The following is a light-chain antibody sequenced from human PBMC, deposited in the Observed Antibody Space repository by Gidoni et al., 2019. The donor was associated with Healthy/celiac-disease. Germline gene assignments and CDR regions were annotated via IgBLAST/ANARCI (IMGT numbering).Light chain of an antibody. CDR2: AAS. CDR3: QQYYSYPIT. Sequence: AIRMTQSPSSFSASTVDRVTITCRASQGISSYLAWYQQKPGKAPKLLIYAASTLQSGVPSRFSGSGSGTDFTLTISCLQSEDFATYYCQQYYSYPITFGQGTRLEIK. CDR1: QGISSY. J-gene: IGKJ5*01. V-gene: IGKV1-8*01.